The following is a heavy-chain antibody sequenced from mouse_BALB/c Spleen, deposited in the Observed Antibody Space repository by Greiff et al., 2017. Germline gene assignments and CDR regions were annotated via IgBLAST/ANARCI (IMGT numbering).Heavy chain of an antibody. J-gene: IGHJ3*01. Sequence: QVQLQQSGAELVRPGTSVKISCKASGYTFTNYWLGWVKQRPGHGLEWIGDIYPGGGYTNYNEKFKGKATLTADTSSSTAYMQLSSLTSEDSAVYFCARGGLYGSSYEGFAYWGQGTLVTVSA. CDR1: GYTFTNYW. CDR2: IYPGGGYT. CDR3: ARGGLYGSSYEGFAY. V-gene: IGHV1-63*02. D-gene: IGHD1-1*01.